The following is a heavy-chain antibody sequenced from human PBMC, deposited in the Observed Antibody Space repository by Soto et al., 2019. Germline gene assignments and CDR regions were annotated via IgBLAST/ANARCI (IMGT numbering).Heavy chain of an antibody. CDR1: GYSFTSYW. CDR3: ARHRGPYCSSTSCYLTFYYYYYGMDV. CDR2: IYPGDSDT. Sequence: RESLKISCQGSGYSFTSYWIGWVRQMPGKGLEWMGIIYPGDSDTRYSPSFQGQVTISADKSISTAYLQWSSLKASDTAMYYCARHRGPYCSSTSCYLTFYYYYYGMDVWGQGTTVTVSS. D-gene: IGHD2-2*01. V-gene: IGHV5-51*01. J-gene: IGHJ6*02.